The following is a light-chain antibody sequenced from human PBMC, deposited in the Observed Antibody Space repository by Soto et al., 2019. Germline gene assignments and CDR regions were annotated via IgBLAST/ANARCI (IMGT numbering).Light chain of an antibody. CDR3: QQYGRSPQAAWT. V-gene: IGKV3-20*01. CDR2: GAS. Sequence: EIVWTQSPGTLSLSPGERATLSCTASQSVSNNYLAWYQQKPGQAPRLLIYGASSRATGIPDRFSGSGSGTDFTLTISRLEPEDFAVYYCQQYGRSPQAAWTFGQGTKVDIK. J-gene: IGKJ1*01. CDR1: QSVSNNY.